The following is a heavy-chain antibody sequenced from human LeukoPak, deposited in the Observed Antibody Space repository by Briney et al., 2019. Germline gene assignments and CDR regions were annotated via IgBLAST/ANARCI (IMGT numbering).Heavy chain of an antibody. CDR2: INPSGGST. J-gene: IGHJ4*02. D-gene: IGHD1-26*01. CDR3: ARDGGNYPRDY. CDR1: GYTFTSCY. Sequence: ASVKVSCKASGYTFTSCYMHWVRQAPGQGLEWMGIINPSGGSTSHAQKFQGRLTLTRDTSTSTVYMELSSLRSEDTAVYYCARDGGNYPRDYWGQGTLVTVSS. V-gene: IGHV1-46*01.